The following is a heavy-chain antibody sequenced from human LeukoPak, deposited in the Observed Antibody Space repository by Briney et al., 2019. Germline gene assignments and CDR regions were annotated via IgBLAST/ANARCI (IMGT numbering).Heavy chain of an antibody. CDR1: GGSINSYY. CDR2: INHSGST. CDR3: ARESGYCSSTSCSGWFDP. D-gene: IGHD2-2*01. Sequence: SETLSLTCTVSGGSINSYYWSWIRQPPGKGLEWIGEINHSGSTNYNPSLKSRVTISVDTSKNQFSLKLSSVTAADTAVYYCARESGYCSSTSCSGWFDPWGQGTLVTVSS. V-gene: IGHV4-34*01. J-gene: IGHJ5*02.